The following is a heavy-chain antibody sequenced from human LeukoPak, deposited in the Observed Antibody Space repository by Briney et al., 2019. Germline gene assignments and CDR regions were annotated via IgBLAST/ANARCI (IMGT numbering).Heavy chain of an antibody. Sequence: SETLSLTCTVSGGSISSSVYYWGWIRQPPGKGLEWIGYIYYSGSTNYNPSLKSRATISVDRSKNQFSLNLSSVTAAGTAIYYCARGRGYNYPFDYWGQGTLVTVSS. CDR2: IYYSGST. CDR1: GGSISSSVYY. D-gene: IGHD5-18*01. CDR3: ARGRGYNYPFDY. J-gene: IGHJ4*02. V-gene: IGHV4-61*05.